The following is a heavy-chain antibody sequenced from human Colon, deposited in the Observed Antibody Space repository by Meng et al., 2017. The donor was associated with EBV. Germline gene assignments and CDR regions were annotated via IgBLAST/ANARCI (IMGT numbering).Heavy chain of an antibody. CDR1: GGSVSSGGYY. D-gene: IGHD6-19*01. CDR2: IYYSGST. Sequence: QGQLQGSGRGRGKPSQTPSLTCTVPGGSVSSGGYYWTWIRQHPGKGLEWFGHIYYSGSTFYNPSLKRRVIISIDTSKNQFSLNLRSVTAADTAVYYCARVSSGWDYFDYWGQGTLVTVSS. J-gene: IGHJ4*02. V-gene: IGHV4-31*03. CDR3: ARVSSGWDYFDY.